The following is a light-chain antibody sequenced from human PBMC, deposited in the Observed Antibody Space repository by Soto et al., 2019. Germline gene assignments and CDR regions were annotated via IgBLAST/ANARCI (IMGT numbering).Light chain of an antibody. Sequence: QSALTQPASVSGSPGQSITISCTGTSSDDGGYDSVSWYQQHPGKAPKLMIYEVSNRPSGVSNRFSGSKSGNTASLTISGLQAEDEADYFCSSYTSSSTPYVFGTGTKLTVL. CDR2: EVS. CDR1: SSDDGGYDS. V-gene: IGLV2-14*01. CDR3: SSYTSSSTPYV. J-gene: IGLJ1*01.